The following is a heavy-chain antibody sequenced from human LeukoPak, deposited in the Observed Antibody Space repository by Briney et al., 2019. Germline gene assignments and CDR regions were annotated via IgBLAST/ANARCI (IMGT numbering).Heavy chain of an antibody. CDR3: ARDVGEYCSSTNCYASHY. Sequence: ASVKVSCKASGYTFTSYYMHWVRQAPGQGLEWMGWISAYNGNTNYAQKLQGRVTMTTDTSTSTAYMELRSLRSDDTAVYYCARDVGEYCSSTNCYASHYWGQGTLVTVSS. V-gene: IGHV1-18*04. CDR1: GYTFTSYY. CDR2: ISAYNGNT. D-gene: IGHD2-2*01. J-gene: IGHJ4*02.